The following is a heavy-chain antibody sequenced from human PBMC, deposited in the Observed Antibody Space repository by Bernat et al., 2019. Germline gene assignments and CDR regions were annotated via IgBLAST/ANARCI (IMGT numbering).Heavy chain of an antibody. V-gene: IGHV4-39*01. D-gene: IGHD3-22*01. Sequence: QLQLQESGPGLVKPSETLSLTCTVSAGSISSNNYFWGWIREPPGKGLEWFGSVYSSGSTYYNPSFKGRVTISVDTSKNQFSLKLTSVTAADTAVYYCATPGGATDYYGSSGYYGWDAFDTWGQGTMVTVSS. CDR2: VYSSGST. J-gene: IGHJ3*02. CDR1: AGSISSNNYF. CDR3: ATPGGATDYYGSSGYYGWDAFDT.